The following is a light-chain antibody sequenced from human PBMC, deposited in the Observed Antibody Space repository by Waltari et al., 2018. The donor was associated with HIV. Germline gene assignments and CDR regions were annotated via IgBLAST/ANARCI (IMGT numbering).Light chain of an antibody. V-gene: IGKV4-1*01. CDR1: QIVFHNSHGKNY. Sequence: DIVMTQSPDSLAVSLGEMATIACRSSQIVFHNSHGKNYVAWYQQRPGQPPKLLIYWASTRASGVPDRFSGSASGTDFTLTINSLRPEDVAVYYCQQCYMTPWTFGQGTRVEL. CDR3: QQCYMTPWT. J-gene: IGKJ1*01. CDR2: WAS.